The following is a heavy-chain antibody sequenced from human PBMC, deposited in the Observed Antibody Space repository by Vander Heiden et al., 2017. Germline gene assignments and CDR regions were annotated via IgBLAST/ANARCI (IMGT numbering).Heavy chain of an antibody. Sequence: QVQLLQSGAEVKKPVASVKVSCKASGYPFTSYYMHWVRQAPGQGLEWMGIINPSGGSTSYAQKFQGRVTMTRDTSTSTVYMELSSLRSEDTAVYYCARVRSIAAAGTPDMDYWGQGTLVTVSS. V-gene: IGHV1-46*01. D-gene: IGHD6-13*01. J-gene: IGHJ4*02. CDR1: GYPFTSYY. CDR2: INPSGGST. CDR3: ARVRSIAAAGTPDMDY.